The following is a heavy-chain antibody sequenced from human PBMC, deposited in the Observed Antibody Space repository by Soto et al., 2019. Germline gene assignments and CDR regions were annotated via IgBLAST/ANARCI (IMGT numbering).Heavy chain of an antibody. D-gene: IGHD2-2*01. V-gene: IGHV3-23*01. CDR1: GFTFSSYA. CDR2: ISGSVGST. J-gene: IGHJ5*02. Sequence: PGGSLRLSCAASGFTFSSYAMSWVRQAPGKGLEWVSGISGSVGSTYYADSVKGRFTISRDNSKNTLYLQMNSLRAEDTAVYYCVSPAGCSSTTCPTNWFDPWGQGTLVTVSS. CDR3: VSPAGCSSTTCPTNWFDP.